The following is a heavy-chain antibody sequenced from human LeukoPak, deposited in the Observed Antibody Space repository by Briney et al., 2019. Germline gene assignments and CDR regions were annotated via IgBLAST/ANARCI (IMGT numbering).Heavy chain of an antibody. D-gene: IGHD6-13*01. J-gene: IGHJ4*02. Sequence: SETLSLTCTVSGGSISGDYWSWIRQPPGKGLEWIGWIGYTYYSETTKYNPSLKSRVTLSADTSKNQFSLNLTSVTAADTAVYYCARGGASSRYFDYWGQGTLVTVSS. CDR1: GGSISGDY. CDR2: TYYSETT. CDR3: ARGGASSRYFDY. V-gene: IGHV4-59*01.